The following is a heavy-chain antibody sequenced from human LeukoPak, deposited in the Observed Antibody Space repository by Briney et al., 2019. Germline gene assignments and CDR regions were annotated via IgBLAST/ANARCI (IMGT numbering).Heavy chain of an antibody. CDR3: AQSHTADPYKILNY. Sequence: SETLSLTCTVSGGSISSGGYYWSWIRQPPGKGLEWIGYIYHSGSTYYNPSLKSRVTISVDRSKNQFSLKLSSVTAADTAVYYCAQSHTADPYKILNYWGQGTLVTVSS. D-gene: IGHD5-18*01. J-gene: IGHJ4*02. V-gene: IGHV4-30-2*01. CDR1: GGSISSGGYY. CDR2: IYHSGST.